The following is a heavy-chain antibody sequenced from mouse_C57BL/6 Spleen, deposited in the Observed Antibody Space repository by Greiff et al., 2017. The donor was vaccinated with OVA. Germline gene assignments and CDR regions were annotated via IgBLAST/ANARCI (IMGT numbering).Heavy chain of an antibody. Sequence: QVQLQQPGAELVRPGSSVKLSCKASGYTFTSYWMHWVKQRPIQGLEWIGNIDPSDSETHYNQKFKDKATLTVDKSSSPAYMQLSSLTSEDSAVYYCARGGDYYGSSSSYFDYWGQGTTLTVSS. CDR3: ARGGDYYGSSSSYFDY. J-gene: IGHJ2*01. CDR2: IDPSDSET. V-gene: IGHV1-52*01. D-gene: IGHD1-1*01. CDR1: GYTFTSYW.